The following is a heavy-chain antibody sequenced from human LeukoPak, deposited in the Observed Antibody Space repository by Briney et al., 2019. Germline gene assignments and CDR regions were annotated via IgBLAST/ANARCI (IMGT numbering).Heavy chain of an antibody. Sequence: SGPTLVKPTQTLTLTCTFSGFALSTSGVGVGWIRQPPGKALEWLARIYWNDDKRYSPSLKSRLTITKDTSKNQVVLTMTNMDPVDTATYYCAHRQGYYDSRDYFDYWGQGTLVTVSS. CDR1: GFALSTSGVG. CDR2: IYWNDDK. CDR3: AHRQGYYDSRDYFDY. V-gene: IGHV2-5*01. J-gene: IGHJ4*02. D-gene: IGHD3-22*01.